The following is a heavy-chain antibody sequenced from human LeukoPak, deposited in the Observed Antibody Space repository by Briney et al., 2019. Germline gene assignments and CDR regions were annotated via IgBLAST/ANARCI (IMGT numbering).Heavy chain of an antibody. J-gene: IGHJ4*02. V-gene: IGHV1-3*01. Sequence: ASVKVSCKASGYTFTSYAMHWVRQAPGQRLEWMGWINAGNGNTKYSQKFQGRVTITRDTSASTAHMELSSLRSEDTAVYYCARDLGQQLLVFDYWGQGTLVTVSS. D-gene: IGHD6-13*01. CDR2: INAGNGNT. CDR3: ARDLGQQLLVFDY. CDR1: GYTFTSYA.